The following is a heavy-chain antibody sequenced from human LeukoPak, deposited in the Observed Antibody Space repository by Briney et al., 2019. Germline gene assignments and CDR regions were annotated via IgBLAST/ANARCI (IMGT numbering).Heavy chain of an antibody. D-gene: IGHD2-2*01. CDR3: ARDRYDIVVVPAAMVPTQKYYYYMDV. J-gene: IGHJ6*03. CDR2: LYYRGST. Sequence: SETLSLTCTVSGVSISSYYWGWVRQPPGKGLEWIGGLYYRGSTKSNPSLKSRVTISVDTSKTQLSLRLTSVTAADTAVYYCARDRYDIVVVPAAMVPTQKYYYYMDVWGKGTTVTVSS. CDR1: GVSISSYY. V-gene: IGHV4-59*01.